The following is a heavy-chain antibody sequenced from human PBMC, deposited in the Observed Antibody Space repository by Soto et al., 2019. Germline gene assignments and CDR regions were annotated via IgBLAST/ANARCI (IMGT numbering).Heavy chain of an antibody. V-gene: IGHV4-59*01. D-gene: IGHD2-21*01. CDR2: VYSSGST. J-gene: IGHJ5*02. Sequence: SETLSLTCTVSGDSITSYNWNWLRQPPGKALEWIGYVYSSGSTNYNPSLKSRVTISVDTSRNQFSLKVNSVTAADTAMYYCARRAVVAVTGSLDNWLDPRGQGILVTVSS. CDR1: GDSITSYN. CDR3: ARRAVVAVTGSLDNWLDP.